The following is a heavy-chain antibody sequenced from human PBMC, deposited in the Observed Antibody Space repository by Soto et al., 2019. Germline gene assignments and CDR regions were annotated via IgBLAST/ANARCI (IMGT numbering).Heavy chain of an antibody. CDR3: ARGFSVVTGDYFCFDP. J-gene: IGHJ5*02. CDR2: VYYGGST. CDR1: GVSISSYY. Sequence: SETLSLTCTVSGVSISSYYWSWIRQRPGKGLEWIGYVYYGGSTNYNPSLKSRVTISVDTSKNQYSLKLSSVTAADTAVYYCARGFSVVTGDYFCFDPWGQGTLVTVSS. V-gene: IGHV4-59*01. D-gene: IGHD4-17*01.